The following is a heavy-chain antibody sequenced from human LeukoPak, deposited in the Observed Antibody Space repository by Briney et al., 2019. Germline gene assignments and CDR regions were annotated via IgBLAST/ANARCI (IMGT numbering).Heavy chain of an antibody. CDR1: GFTFSSYG. D-gene: IGHD1-14*01. CDR3: ASEGSITRAFDI. CDR2: IWYDGSNK. V-gene: IGHV3-33*01. Sequence: PGGSLRLSCAASGFTFSSYGMHWVRQAPGKGLEWVAVIWYDGSNKYYADSVKGRFTISRDNSKNTLYLQMNSLRAEDTAVYYCASEGSITRAFDIWGQGTMVTVSS. J-gene: IGHJ3*02.